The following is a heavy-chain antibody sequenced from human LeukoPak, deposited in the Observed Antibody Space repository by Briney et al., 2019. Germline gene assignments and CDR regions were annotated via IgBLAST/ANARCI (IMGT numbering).Heavy chain of an antibody. J-gene: IGHJ6*03. V-gene: IGHV7-4-1*02. Sequence: GASVKVSCKASGYTFTGYYMHWVRQAPGQGLEWMGWINTNTGNPTYAQGFTGRFVFSLDTSVSTAYLQISSLKAEDTAVYYCARAHYDFWSGHYYYYYMDVWGKGTTVTVSS. CDR1: GYTFTGYY. CDR2: INTNTGNP. D-gene: IGHD3-3*01. CDR3: ARAHYDFWSGHYYYYYMDV.